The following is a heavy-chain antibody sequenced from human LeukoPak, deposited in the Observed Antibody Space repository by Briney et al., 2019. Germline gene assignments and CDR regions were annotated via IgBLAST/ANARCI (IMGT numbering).Heavy chain of an antibody. V-gene: IGHV3-7*01. J-gene: IGHJ4*02. CDR3: ARDRGYNSFDY. CDR2: INPDGSVK. CDR1: GVTFSSLW. Sequence: PGGSLRLSGAASGVTFSSLWMTWVRQAPGKGLEWVANINPDGSVKNYVDSMRGRFTISRDNAKNSLYLQMNSLRAEDTAVYYCARDRGYNSFDYWGQGTLVTVSS. D-gene: IGHD3-10*01.